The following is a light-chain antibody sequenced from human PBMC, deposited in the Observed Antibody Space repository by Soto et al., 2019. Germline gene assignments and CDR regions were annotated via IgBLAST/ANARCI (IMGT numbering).Light chain of an antibody. CDR3: NSYTSSSTHV. V-gene: IGLV2-14*03. CDR2: DVS. Sequence: QSVLAQPASGYGSPRQSIPIFCTGTSSDVGGYNYVSWYQQHPGKAPKLIISDVSNRPSGVSNRFSGSKSGNTASLTISGLQAEDEADYYCNSYTSSSTHVFGTGTKVTVL. CDR1: SSDVGGYNY. J-gene: IGLJ1*01.